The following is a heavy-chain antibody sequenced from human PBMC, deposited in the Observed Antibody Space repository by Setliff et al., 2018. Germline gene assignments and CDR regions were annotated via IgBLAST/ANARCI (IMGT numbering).Heavy chain of an antibody. V-gene: IGHV3-7*03. CDR2: IKRDGGEE. D-gene: IGHD3-16*01. J-gene: IGHJ3*02. CDR3: ARDPAYGAFDI. Sequence: PGGSLRLSCAGSGFTFSSHSMNWVRQAPGKGLEWVANIKRDGGEEYYVDSVKGRFTISRDNAKNSLYLQIDSLRAEDTAVYYCARDPAYGAFDIWGQGTMVTVSS. CDR1: GFTFSSHS.